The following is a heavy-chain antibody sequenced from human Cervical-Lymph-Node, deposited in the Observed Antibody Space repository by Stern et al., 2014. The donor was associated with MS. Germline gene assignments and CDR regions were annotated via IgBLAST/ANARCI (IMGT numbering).Heavy chain of an antibody. CDR2: IYYSGST. J-gene: IGHJ5*02. Sequence: QVQLQESGPGLVKPSETLSLTCTVSGGSVSSGSYYWSWIRQPPGKGLEXIGYIYYSGSTNYNPSLKSRVTISVDTSKNQFSLKLSSVTAADTAVYYCASQTGSQHSSSWANWFDPWGQGTLVTVSS. CDR3: ASQTGSQHSSSWANWFDP. CDR1: GGSVSSGSYY. D-gene: IGHD6-13*01. V-gene: IGHV4-61*01.